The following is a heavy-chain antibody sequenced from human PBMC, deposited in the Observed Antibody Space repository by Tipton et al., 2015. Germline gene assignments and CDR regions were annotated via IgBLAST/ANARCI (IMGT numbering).Heavy chain of an antibody. CDR1: GGSISTFY. V-gene: IGHV4-4*07. J-gene: IGHJ5*02. D-gene: IGHD1-26*01. Sequence: TLSLTCTVSGGSISTFYWSWIRQPAGKGLQWIGRVNINESPNYNPSLKSRVTMSVDTSKNQVSLRLTSVTAADTAVYYCANSNVGPTLSTMWFGPWGHGTLVTVSS. CDR2: VNINESP. CDR3: ANSNVGPTLSTMWFGP.